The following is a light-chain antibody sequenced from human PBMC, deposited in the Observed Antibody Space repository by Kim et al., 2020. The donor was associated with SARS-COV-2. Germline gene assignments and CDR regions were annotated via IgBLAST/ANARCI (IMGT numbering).Light chain of an antibody. CDR3: QHYGTSPFT. V-gene: IGKV3-20*01. J-gene: IGKJ3*01. CDR2: GAS. CDR1: QSVSSNY. Sequence: EIVLTQSPGTLSLSPGERATLSCRASQSVSSNYLAWYQQKPGQAPRLLFYGASCRATGIPDRFSGSGSGTDFTLTISRLEPEDFAVYYCQHYGTSPFTFGPGTKVDIK.